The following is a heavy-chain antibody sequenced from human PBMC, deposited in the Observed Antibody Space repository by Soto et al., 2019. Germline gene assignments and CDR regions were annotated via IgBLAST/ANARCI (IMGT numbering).Heavy chain of an antibody. CDR2: IIPMLGII. J-gene: IGHJ4*02. CDR3: ARGISEYCSGSTCYSYYFDH. D-gene: IGHD2-15*01. Sequence: QGHLVQSGTEVKKPGSSVKVSCKASGDTFSSNSINWVRQAPGQGLEWMGRIIPMLGIINYAQKFQGRVTISADKSTTTVYMELSSLTSEDTAVYYCARGISEYCSGSTCYSYYFDHWGSGTLVTVSS. CDR1: GDTFSSNS. V-gene: IGHV1-69*02.